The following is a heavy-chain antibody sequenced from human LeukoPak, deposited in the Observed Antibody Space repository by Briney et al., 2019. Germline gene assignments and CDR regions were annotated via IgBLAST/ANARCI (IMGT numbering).Heavy chain of an antibody. CDR3: TCMYRPSSFNFDY. CDR1: NVVTRRMY. J-gene: IGHJ4*02. V-gene: IGHV4-59*01. CDR2: FSYSGST. D-gene: IGHD2-8*01. Sequence: KPSETLSLTCYVPNVVTRRMYGLFIRQPPAKGLEWMGFFSYSGSTKYNPSLKSRVTMSVDTSKNQFSLKLSSVTAADTAVYYCTCMYRPSSFNFDYWGRGTLVTVSS.